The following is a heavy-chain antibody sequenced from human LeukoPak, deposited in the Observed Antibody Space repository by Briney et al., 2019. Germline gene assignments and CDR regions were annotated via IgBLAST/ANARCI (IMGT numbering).Heavy chain of an antibody. CDR1: GYTFTSYY. D-gene: IGHD4-23*01. V-gene: IGHV1-2*02. CDR2: INPNSGGT. J-gene: IGHJ4*02. CDR3: ASVSKDYGGNSGRDY. Sequence: GASVKVSCKASGYTFTSYYMHWVRQAPAQGLEWMGWINPNSGGTNYAQKFQGRVTMTRDTSISTAYMELSRLRSDDTAVYYCASVSKDYGGNSGRDYWGQGTLVTVSS.